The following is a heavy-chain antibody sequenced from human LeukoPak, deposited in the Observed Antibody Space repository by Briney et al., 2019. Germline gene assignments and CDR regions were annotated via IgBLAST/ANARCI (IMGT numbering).Heavy chain of an antibody. J-gene: IGHJ4*02. D-gene: IGHD5-18*01. CDR2: INHSGST. CDR1: GGSFSGYY. V-gene: IGHV4-34*01. CDR3: ASGYSYGFDY. Sequence: PSETLSLTCDVYGGSFSGYYWSWIRQPPGKGLEWIGEINHSGSTNYNPSLKSRVTISVDTSKNQFSLKLSSVTAADTAVYYCASGYSYGFDYWGQGTLVTVSS.